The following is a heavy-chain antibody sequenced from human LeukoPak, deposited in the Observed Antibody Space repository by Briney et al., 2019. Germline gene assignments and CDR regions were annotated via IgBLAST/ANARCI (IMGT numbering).Heavy chain of an antibody. J-gene: IGHJ4*02. Sequence: SVKVSCKASGGTFSSYAISWVRQAPGQGLEWKGRIIPIFGIANYAQKFQGRVTITADKSTSTAYMELSSLRSEDTAVYYCARDSASSSGWFDYWGQGTLVTVSS. CDR1: GGTFSSYA. D-gene: IGHD6-19*01. V-gene: IGHV1-69*04. CDR2: IIPIFGIA. CDR3: ARDSASSSGWFDY.